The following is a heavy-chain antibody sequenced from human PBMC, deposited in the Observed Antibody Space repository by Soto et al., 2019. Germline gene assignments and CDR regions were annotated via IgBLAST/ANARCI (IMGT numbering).Heavy chain of an antibody. CDR2: IYKSATT. D-gene: IGHD2-15*01. J-gene: IGHJ5*01. CDR3: ARGRYCLTGRCFPNWFDS. CDR1: GDSISTVDYF. Sequence: SETMSLTCSVSGDSISTVDYFWAWIRQPPGQALEYIGYIYKSATTYYNPSFEGRVAISLDTSKSHFSLNVTSVTAADTAVYFCARGRYCLTGRCFPNWFDSWGQGTLVTAPQ. V-gene: IGHV4-30-4*01.